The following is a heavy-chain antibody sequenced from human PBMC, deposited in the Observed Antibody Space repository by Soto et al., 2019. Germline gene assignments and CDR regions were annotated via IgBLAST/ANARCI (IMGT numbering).Heavy chain of an antibody. CDR3: ARTGIAAAGTFDY. Sequence: ASETLSLTCAVYGGSFSGYYWSWIRQPPGKGLEWIGEINHSGSTNYNPSLKSRVTISVDTSKNQFSLKLSSVTAADTAVYYCARTGIAAAGTFDYWGQGTLVTVSS. D-gene: IGHD6-13*01. CDR1: GGSFSGYY. J-gene: IGHJ4*02. CDR2: INHSGST. V-gene: IGHV4-34*01.